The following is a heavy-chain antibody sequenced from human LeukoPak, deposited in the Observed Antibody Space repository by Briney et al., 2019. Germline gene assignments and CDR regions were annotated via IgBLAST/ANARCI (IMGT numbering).Heavy chain of an antibody. CDR3: TRDLSSGMPGGFDY. CDR1: GFTFRSYA. Sequence: GGSLRLSCAASGFTFRSYAIYWVRQAPGKGLEWVSGISGSGGDTYFADSVKGRFTISRDNSKNTVFLQMDSLRAEDTSVYYCTRDLSSGMPGGFDYWGQGILVTVSS. CDR2: ISGSGGDT. V-gene: IGHV3-23*01. J-gene: IGHJ4*02. D-gene: IGHD2-2*01.